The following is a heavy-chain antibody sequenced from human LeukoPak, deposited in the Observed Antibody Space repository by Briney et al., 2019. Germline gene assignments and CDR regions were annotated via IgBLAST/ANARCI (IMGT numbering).Heavy chain of an antibody. J-gene: IGHJ6*02. Sequence: SETMSLTCTVSSGSISSYYWSWIRQPAGKGLEWIGRIYTSGSTNYNPSLKSRVTMSVDTSKNQFSLKLSSVTAADTAVYYCARDLNAYCSGGSCYFDYYGMDVWGQGTTVTVSS. CDR1: SGSISSYY. V-gene: IGHV4-4*07. CDR2: IYTSGST. CDR3: ARDLNAYCSGGSCYFDYYGMDV. D-gene: IGHD2-15*01.